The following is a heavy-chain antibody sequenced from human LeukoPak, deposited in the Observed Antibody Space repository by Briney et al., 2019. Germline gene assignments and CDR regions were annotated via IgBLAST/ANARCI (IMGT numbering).Heavy chain of an antibody. V-gene: IGHV3-48*03. D-gene: IGHD1-26*01. CDR1: GFTFSSYE. CDR2: ISSSGSTI. CDR3: ARIRWELLPDY. J-gene: IGHJ4*02. Sequence: GGSLRLSCAASGFTFSSYEMNWVRQAPGKGLEWVSYISSSGSTIYYADSVKGRFTISRDNAKNLLYLQMNSMRAEDTAVYYCARIRWELLPDYWGQGTLVTVSS.